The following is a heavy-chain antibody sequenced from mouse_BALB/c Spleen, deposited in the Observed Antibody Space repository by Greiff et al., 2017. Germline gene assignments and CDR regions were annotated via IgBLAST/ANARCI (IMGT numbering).Heavy chain of an antibody. CDR3: ARVREITTVFLDY. J-gene: IGHJ2*01. CDR2: IYPGGGYT. D-gene: IGHD1-1*01. Sequence: VQLQQSGAELVRPGTSVKMSCKAAGYTFTNYWIGRVKQRPGHGLEWIGDIYPGGGYTNYNEKFKGKATLTADTSSSTAYMQLSSLTSEDSAIYYCARVREITTVFLDYWGQGTTLTVSS. V-gene: IGHV1-63*02. CDR1: GYTFTNYW.